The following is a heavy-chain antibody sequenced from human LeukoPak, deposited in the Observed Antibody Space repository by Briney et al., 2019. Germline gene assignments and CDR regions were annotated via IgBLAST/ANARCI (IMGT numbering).Heavy chain of an antibody. D-gene: IGHD6-19*01. J-gene: IGHJ4*02. CDR1: GGSISTTAHY. V-gene: IGHV4-39*07. CDR3: ARDRWLALFDY. Sequence: TSETLSLTCTVSGGSISTTAHYWGWIRQPPGKGLEWIASIYSNGITYYSSSLKSRVTTFLDTSKNQFSLKLSSVTAADTAVYYCARDRWLALFDYWGQGTLVTVSS. CDR2: IYSNGIT.